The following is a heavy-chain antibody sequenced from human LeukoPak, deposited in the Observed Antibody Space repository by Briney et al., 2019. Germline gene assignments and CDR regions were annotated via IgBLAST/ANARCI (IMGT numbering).Heavy chain of an antibody. CDR3: ARDQDYGFDY. V-gene: IGHV3-21*01. CDR1: GFTFGTYG. CDR2: IIIGSGYT. D-gene: IGHD4-17*01. J-gene: IGHJ4*02. Sequence: GGSLRLSCVASGFTFGTYGMNWVRQAPGKGLEWVSSIIIGSGYTYYADSVRGRFTISRDNAKNSLYLQMNSLTAEDTAVYYCARDQDYGFDYWGQGTLVIVSS.